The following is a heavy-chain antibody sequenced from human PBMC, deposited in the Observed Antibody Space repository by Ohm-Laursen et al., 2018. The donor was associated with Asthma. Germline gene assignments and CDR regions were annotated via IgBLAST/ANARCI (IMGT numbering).Heavy chain of an antibody. CDR2: IYHTGNT. J-gene: IGHJ4*02. CDR3: ARGNSDSSGYPLLD. Sequence: SQTLSLTCTVSGDSISSGDNYWSWIRQHPGKGLDWIGYIYHTGNTYYNPSLKSRFTISVDTSKNQFSLRLSSVTAADTAVYYCARGNSDSSGYPLLDWGQGTLVTVSS. CDR1: GDSISSGDNY. V-gene: IGHV4-31*03. D-gene: IGHD3-22*01.